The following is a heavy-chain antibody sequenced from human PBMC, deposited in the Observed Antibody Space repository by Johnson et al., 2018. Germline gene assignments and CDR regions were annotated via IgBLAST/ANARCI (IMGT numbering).Heavy chain of an antibody. CDR1: GFTFGDYA. J-gene: IGHJ3*02. CDR2: ISSKAYGGTT. V-gene: IGHV3-49*05. CDR3: TRMEGGYYPYGAFDI. Sequence: VQLVEAGGGLVKPGRSLRLSCTASGFTFGDYAMSWFRQAPGKGLEWVGFISSKAYGGTTEYAASVNGRFTNSRDYSKSIAYLQMNSLKSEDTAVYYCTRMEGGYYPYGAFDIWGQGTMVTVSS. D-gene: IGHD3-22*01.